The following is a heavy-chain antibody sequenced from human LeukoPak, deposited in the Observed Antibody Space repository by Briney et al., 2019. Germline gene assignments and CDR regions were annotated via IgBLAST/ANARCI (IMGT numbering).Heavy chain of an antibody. D-gene: IGHD3-10*01. CDR3: ARQITMVLFDP. CDR1: GGSISSYY. Sequence: PSETLSLTCTVSGGSISSYYWSWIRRPPGKGLEWVGYIYYSGSTNYNPSLKSRVTISVDTSKNQFTLKLSSVTAADTAVYYCARQITMVLFDPWGQGTLVTVSS. CDR2: IYYSGST. V-gene: IGHV4-59*01. J-gene: IGHJ5*02.